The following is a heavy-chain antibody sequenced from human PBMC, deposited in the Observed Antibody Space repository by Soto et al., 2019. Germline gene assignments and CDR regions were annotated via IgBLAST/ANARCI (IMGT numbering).Heavy chain of an antibody. CDR1: GGSISSYY. V-gene: IGHV4-59*01. CDR2: IYDSGST. D-gene: IGHD2-15*01. Sequence: QVQLLESGPGLVKPSETLSLTCTVSGGSISSYYWSWIRQPPGKGLEWIGYIYDSGSTNYNPSLKSRVTISVDTSKNQFSLRLTSVTAADTAVYYCAAAPRYWGQGTLVTVSS. CDR3: AAAPRY. J-gene: IGHJ4*02.